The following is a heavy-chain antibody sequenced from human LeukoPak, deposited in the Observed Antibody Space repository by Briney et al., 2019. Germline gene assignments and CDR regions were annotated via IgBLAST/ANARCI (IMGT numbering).Heavy chain of an antibody. Sequence: PGGSLRLSCAASGFTFSSYEMNWVRQSPGKGLEWVSYISSSGSTIYYADSVKGRFTISRDNAKNLLYLQMNSLRAEDTAVYYCARARWCSSTSCYFAAFDIWGQGTMVTVSS. CDR2: ISSSGSTI. D-gene: IGHD2-2*01. J-gene: IGHJ3*02. V-gene: IGHV3-48*03. CDR3: ARARWCSSTSCYFAAFDI. CDR1: GFTFSSYE.